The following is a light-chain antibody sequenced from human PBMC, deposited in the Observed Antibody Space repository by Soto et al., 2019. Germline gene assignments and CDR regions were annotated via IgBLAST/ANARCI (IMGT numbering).Light chain of an antibody. J-gene: IGKJ1*01. CDR3: QQYGSSPWT. V-gene: IGKV3-20*01. CDR2: GAS. CDR1: QTVTSNY. Sequence: VLKQSPGTLSLYPGERATLSCRASQTVTSNYLAWYQQKPGQAPRLLIYGASSRATGIPDRFSGSGSGTDFTLTISRLEPEDFAVYYCQQYGSSPWTFGQRSNV.